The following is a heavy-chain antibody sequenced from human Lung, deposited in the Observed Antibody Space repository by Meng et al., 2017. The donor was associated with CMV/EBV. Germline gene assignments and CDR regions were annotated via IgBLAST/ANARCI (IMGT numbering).Heavy chain of an antibody. CDR3: ARGINGGCGD. J-gene: IGHJ4*02. CDR2: TYYRSKWYH. D-gene: IGHD4-23*01. V-gene: IGHV6-1*01. CDR1: GDIVSSNSAA. Sequence: QVQLRQSGPGLVKPSQTLSLTCAISGDIVSSNSAAWDWIRQSPSRGLEWLGRTYYRSKWYHEYAVSVKSRITISPDTPKNQFSLQLNSMTPEDTAVYYCARGINGGCGDWGQGTLVTVSS.